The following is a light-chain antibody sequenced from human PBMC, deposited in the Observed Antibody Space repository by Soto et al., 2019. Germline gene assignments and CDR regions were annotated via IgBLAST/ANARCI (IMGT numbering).Light chain of an antibody. CDR1: QSVSSSY. CDR2: DAS. Sequence: EIVLTQSPGFLSLSPGERATLSCRASQSVSSSYLAWYQQKPGQAPRVVIYDASNRATGTPDRFSGSGSGTDFTLTISRLEAEDFGVYYCQQYGSSPRTFGQGTKVEIK. CDR3: QQYGSSPRT. J-gene: IGKJ1*01. V-gene: IGKV3-20*01.